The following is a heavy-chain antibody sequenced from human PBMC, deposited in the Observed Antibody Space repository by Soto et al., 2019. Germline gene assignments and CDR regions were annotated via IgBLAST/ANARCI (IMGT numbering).Heavy chain of an antibody. CDR1: RFTFSDYY. CDR3: AGGDYPASYYSSPLEA. V-gene: IGHV3-11*06. CDR2: ISPGDSYI. Sequence: QGLLVESGGGLVKPGGSLRVSCAASRFTFSDYYMYWVRQAPGKGLEWLSYISPGDSYIEYADSVKGRFTISRDDVQNYLFRERTGLRAEATPVYYCAGGDYPASYYSSPLEAGGKGTPV. J-gene: IGHJ4*01. D-gene: IGHD4-17*01.